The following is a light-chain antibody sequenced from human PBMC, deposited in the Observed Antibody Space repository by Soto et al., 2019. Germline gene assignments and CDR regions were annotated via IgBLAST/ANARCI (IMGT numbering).Light chain of an antibody. V-gene: IGKV3-11*01. CDR2: DAS. J-gene: IGKJ1*01. CDR1: QSISSY. Sequence: EIVLTQSPATLSLPPGERATLSCRASQSISSYLAWYQQKPGQAPRLLIYDASNRATGIPARFSGSGSGTDFTLTISSLEPEDFAVYFCQQRSNWPWTFGPGTKVEIK. CDR3: QQRSNWPWT.